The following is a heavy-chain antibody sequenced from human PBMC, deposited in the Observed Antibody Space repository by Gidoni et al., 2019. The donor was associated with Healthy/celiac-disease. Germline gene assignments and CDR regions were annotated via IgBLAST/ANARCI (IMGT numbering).Heavy chain of an antibody. V-gene: IGHV3-30-3*01. CDR1: GFTFSSYA. CDR2: ISYDGSNK. J-gene: IGHJ4*02. CDR3: ARPRMITFGGVIAALDY. Sequence: QVQLVESGGGVVQPGRSLRLSCAASGFTFSSYAMHWVRQAPGKGLEWVAVISYDGSNKYYADSVKGRFTISRDNSKNTLYLQMNSLRAEDTAVYYCARPRMITFGGVIAALDYWGQGTLVTVSS. D-gene: IGHD3-16*02.